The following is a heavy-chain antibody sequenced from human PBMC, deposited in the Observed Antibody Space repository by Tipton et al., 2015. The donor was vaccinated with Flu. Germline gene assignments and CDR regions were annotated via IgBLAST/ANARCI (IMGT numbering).Heavy chain of an antibody. Sequence: GSLRLSCAASGFTFSSLAMSWVRQAPGKGLEWVSSISGSGGNTYSADSVKGRFTISRDNSKNTLYLQMTSLRADDTAVYYCAKEVGYCRSTTCYKPFDYWGQGTLVTVSS. CDR2: ISGSGGNT. CDR1: GFTFSSLA. D-gene: IGHD2-2*02. J-gene: IGHJ4*02. V-gene: IGHV3-23*01. CDR3: AKEVGYCRSTTCYKPFDY.